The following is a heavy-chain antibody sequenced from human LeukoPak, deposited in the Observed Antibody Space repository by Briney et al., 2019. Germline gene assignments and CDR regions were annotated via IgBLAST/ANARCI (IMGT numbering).Heavy chain of an antibody. CDR1: GFTFSDYY. D-gene: IGHD3-3*01. CDR3: ARDLDVRFLEWLSGPGEL. V-gene: IGHV3-11*01. CDR2: ISSSGSTI. Sequence: PGGSLRLSCAASGFTFSDYYMSWIRQAPGKGLEWVSYISSSGSTIYYADSVKGRFTISRDNAKNSLYLQMNSLRAEDTAVYYCARDLDVRFLEWLSGPGELWGQGTLVTVSS. J-gene: IGHJ4*02.